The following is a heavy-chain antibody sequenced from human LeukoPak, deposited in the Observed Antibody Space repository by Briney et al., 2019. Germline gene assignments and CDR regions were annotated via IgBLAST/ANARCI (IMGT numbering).Heavy chain of an antibody. D-gene: IGHD5-18*01. V-gene: IGHV3-74*01. Sequence: AGSLRLSCAASGFTFTRHSMHWVRQAPGRGLVWVSRIDNDGSSSTHADTMKGRSTTSRDSAKNTLYLQKNSLRDEDTAVYYCAGGGVGSSGYVDYYYYNMDVWGKGTAVTVSS. CDR2: IDNDGSSS. J-gene: IGHJ6*03. CDR1: GFTFTRHS. CDR3: AGGGVGSSGYVDYYYYNMDV.